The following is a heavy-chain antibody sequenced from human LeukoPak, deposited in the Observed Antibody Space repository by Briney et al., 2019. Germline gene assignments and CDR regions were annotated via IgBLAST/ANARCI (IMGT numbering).Heavy chain of an antibody. D-gene: IGHD3-22*01. Sequence: GASVKVSCKASGYTFTSYYMHWVRQAPGQGLEWMGIINPSGGSTSYAQKFQGRVTMTRDTSTSTVYMELSSLRSEDTAVYYCARAVPPRIVVSIMDAFDIWGQGTMVTVSS. CDR2: INPSGGST. J-gene: IGHJ3*02. CDR1: GYTFTSYY. CDR3: ARAVPPRIVVSIMDAFDI. V-gene: IGHV1-46*01.